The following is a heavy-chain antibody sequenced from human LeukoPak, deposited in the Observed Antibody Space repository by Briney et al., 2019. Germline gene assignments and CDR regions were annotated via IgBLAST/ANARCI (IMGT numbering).Heavy chain of an antibody. J-gene: IGHJ4*02. CDR2: INSDGSTT. Sequence: PGGSLRLSCAASGFTFSSNWMHWVRQGPGKGLVWVSRINSDGSTTTYADSVKGRFTISRGNAKNTLYLQMNSLRAEDTAVYYCANLAVTGPGDYWGQGTLVTVSS. CDR3: ANLAVTGPGDY. D-gene: IGHD6-19*01. V-gene: IGHV3-74*01. CDR1: GFTFSSNW.